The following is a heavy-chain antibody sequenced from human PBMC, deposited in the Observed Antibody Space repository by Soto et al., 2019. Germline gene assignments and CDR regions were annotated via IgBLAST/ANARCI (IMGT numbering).Heavy chain of an antibody. V-gene: IGHV4-59*12. CDR3: ARVGGINWFDP. CDR2: IFYSGST. Sequence: SETLSLTCTVSGGSISSYYWSWIRQPPGKGLEWIGYIFYSGSTYYNPSLKSRVTISVDTSKNQFSLKLSSVTAADTAVYYCARVGGINWFDPWGQGTLVTVSS. CDR1: GGSISSYY. J-gene: IGHJ5*02. D-gene: IGHD3-16*01.